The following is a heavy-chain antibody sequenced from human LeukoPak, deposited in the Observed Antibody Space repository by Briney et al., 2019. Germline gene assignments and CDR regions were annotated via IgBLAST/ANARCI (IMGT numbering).Heavy chain of an antibody. CDR1: GFTFGDYP. V-gene: IGHV3-49*03. CDR2: IRTKAYEETT. D-gene: IGHD3-10*01. Sequence: GGSLRLSCTTSGFTFGDYPMSWFRQAPGKGLEWVTYIRTKAYEETTEYAASVTGRFTISRDDSNSIAYLQMNSLKTEDTAIYYCTRAIRLSGDAFDIWGQGTMVTVSS. J-gene: IGHJ3*02. CDR3: TRAIRLSGDAFDI.